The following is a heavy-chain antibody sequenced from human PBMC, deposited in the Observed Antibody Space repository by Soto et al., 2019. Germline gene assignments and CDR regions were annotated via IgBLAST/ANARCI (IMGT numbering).Heavy chain of an antibody. CDR1: GFTVSSNY. V-gene: IGHV3-53*01. Sequence: PGGSLRLSCAASGFTVSSNYMSWVRQAPGKGLEWVSVIYSGGSTYYADSVKGRFTISRDNSKNTLYLQMNSLRAEDTAVYYCARGQIAGATTNPPFYWGQGTLVTVSS. J-gene: IGHJ4*02. CDR2: IYSGGST. D-gene: IGHD6-13*01. CDR3: ARGQIAGATTNPPFY.